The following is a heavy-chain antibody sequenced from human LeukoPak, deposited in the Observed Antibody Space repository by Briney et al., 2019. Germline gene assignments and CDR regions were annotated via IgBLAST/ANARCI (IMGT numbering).Heavy chain of an antibody. CDR3: ARLRPTASGWFDP. D-gene: IGHD1-1*01. CDR2: IYYSGST. J-gene: IGHJ5*02. Sequence: SSETLSLTCTVSGGSISSSSYYRGWIRQPPGKGLEWIGSIYYSGSTYYNPPLKSRVTISVDTSKNQFSLKLSSVTAADTAVYYCARLRPTASGWFDPWGQGTLVTVSS. CDR1: GGSISSSSYY. V-gene: IGHV4-39*01.